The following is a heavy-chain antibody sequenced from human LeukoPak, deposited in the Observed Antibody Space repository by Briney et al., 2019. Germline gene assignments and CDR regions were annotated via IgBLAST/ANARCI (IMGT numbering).Heavy chain of an antibody. Sequence: PSETLSLTCAVYGGSFSGYYWSWIRQPPGKGLEWVGEINHSGSTNYNPSLKSRVTISVDTSKNQFSLKLRSVTAADTAVYYCARVYYYDSSGYYRGVFDYWGQGTLVTVSS. CDR2: INHSGST. D-gene: IGHD3-22*01. J-gene: IGHJ4*02. CDR3: ARVYYYDSSGYYRGVFDY. CDR1: GGSFSGYY. V-gene: IGHV4-34*01.